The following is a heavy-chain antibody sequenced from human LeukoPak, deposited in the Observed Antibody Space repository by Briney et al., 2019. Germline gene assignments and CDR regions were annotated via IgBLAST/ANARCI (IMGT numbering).Heavy chain of an antibody. Sequence: SETLSLTCAVYGGSFSGYYWSWIRQPPGKGLEWIGEINHSGSTNYNPSLKSRVTISVETPKNQFSLKLSSVTAADTAVYYCARTTEGGYTYDYFYYYYMDVWGKGTTVTISS. D-gene: IGHD5-18*01. V-gene: IGHV4-34*01. J-gene: IGHJ6*03. CDR1: GGSFSGYY. CDR2: INHSGST. CDR3: ARTTEGGYTYDYFYYYYMDV.